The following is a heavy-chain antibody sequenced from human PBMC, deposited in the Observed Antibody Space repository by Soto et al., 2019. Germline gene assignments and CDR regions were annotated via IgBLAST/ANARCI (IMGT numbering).Heavy chain of an antibody. CDR2: ISNNGGST. V-gene: IGHV3-64*04. CDR3: AKSPGSYYFYGMDV. Sequence: GGSLRLSCSASGFIFSDYAMHWVRLTPGKGLEFVSAISNNGGSTNDAPSVWGRFTISRDNSKNTLYLQMNSLRAEDTAVYYCAKSPGSYYFYGMDVWGQRTTVTVSS. J-gene: IGHJ6*02. CDR1: GFIFSDYA. D-gene: IGHD3-10*01.